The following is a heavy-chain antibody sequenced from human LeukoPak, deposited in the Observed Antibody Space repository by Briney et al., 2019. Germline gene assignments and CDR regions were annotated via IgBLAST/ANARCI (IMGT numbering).Heavy chain of an antibody. D-gene: IGHD5-24*01. V-gene: IGHV4-39*01. CDR1: GGSLSSSSYY. CDR2: IYYSGST. J-gene: IGHJ4*02. CDR3: ARVEMATILFDY. Sequence: PSETLSLTCTVSGGSLSSSSYYWGWIRQPPGKGLEWIGSIYYSGSTYYNPPLKSRVTISVDTSKNQFSLKLSSVTAADTAVYYCARVEMATILFDYWGQGTLVTVSS.